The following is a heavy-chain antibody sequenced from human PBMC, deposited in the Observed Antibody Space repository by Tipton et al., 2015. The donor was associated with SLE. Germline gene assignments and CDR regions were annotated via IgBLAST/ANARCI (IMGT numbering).Heavy chain of an antibody. CDR3: ARRPDWGSEVRIPFDY. Sequence: TLSLTCAVYGGSFSGYHWSWIRQPPGKGLEWIGEINHSGSTNYNPSLKSRVTISVDTSKNQFSLKLSSVTAADTAVYYCARRPDWGSEVRIPFDYWGQGTLVTVSS. V-gene: IGHV4-34*01. CDR2: INHSGST. D-gene: IGHD7-27*01. J-gene: IGHJ4*02. CDR1: GGSFSGYH.